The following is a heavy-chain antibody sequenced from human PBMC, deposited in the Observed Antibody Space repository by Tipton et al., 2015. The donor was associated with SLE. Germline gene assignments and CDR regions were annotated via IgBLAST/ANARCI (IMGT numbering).Heavy chain of an antibody. V-gene: IGHV4-34*01. J-gene: IGHJ5*02. Sequence: LRLSCTVSGGSISSYYWSWIRQPPGKGLEWIGEINHSGSTNYNPSLKSRVTISVDTSKNQFSLKLSSVTAADTAVYYCARGPYSSGRRWFDPWGQGTLVTVSS. CDR3: ARGPYSSGRRWFDP. D-gene: IGHD6-19*01. CDR1: GGSISSYY. CDR2: INHSGST.